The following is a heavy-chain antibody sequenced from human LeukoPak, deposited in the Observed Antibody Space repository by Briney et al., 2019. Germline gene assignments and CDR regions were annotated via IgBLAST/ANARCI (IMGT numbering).Heavy chain of an antibody. CDR2: ISGSGGST. V-gene: IGHV3-23*01. CDR1: GFTFTSYA. D-gene: IGHD2-8*01. CDR3: ARAHGGSYHSGID. Sequence: GGSLGLSCAASGFTFTSYAMNWVRQAPGKGLEWASGISGSGGSTYYADSVKGRFSISRDNSKNTLYLQLNSLRVEDTAEYYCARAHGGSYHSGIDWGQGTLVIVSS. J-gene: IGHJ4*02.